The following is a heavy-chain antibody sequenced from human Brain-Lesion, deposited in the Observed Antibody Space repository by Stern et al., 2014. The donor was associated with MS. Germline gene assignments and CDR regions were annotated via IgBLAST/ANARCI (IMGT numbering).Heavy chain of an antibody. CDR1: GGSITSSSYY. J-gene: IGHJ4*02. D-gene: IGHD1-26*01. CDR2: VYYTGST. V-gene: IGHV4-39*01. Sequence: VQLVESGPGLVKPSETLSLTCTVSGGSITSSSYYWGWIRQPPGRGLEYIGPVYYTGSTFYDPSLKSRVTIPVDPSKNQAALKLPSVTAADTAVYYCVRPDIMGTIWNWGQGTLVTVSS. CDR3: VRPDIMGTIWN.